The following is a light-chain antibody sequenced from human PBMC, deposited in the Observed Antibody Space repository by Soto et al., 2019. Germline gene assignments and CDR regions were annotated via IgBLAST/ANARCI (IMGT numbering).Light chain of an antibody. CDR3: QQYNGYRWT. CDR2: KAS. V-gene: IGKV1-5*03. CDR1: QSISNW. Sequence: DIQITQSPSTLSASIGDRVTITCRASQSISNWLAWYQQKPGKAPKVLIYKASSLESGVPSRFSGSGSETEFTLTISSLQPDDFATYYCQQYNGYRWTFGQGTKVDIK. J-gene: IGKJ1*01.